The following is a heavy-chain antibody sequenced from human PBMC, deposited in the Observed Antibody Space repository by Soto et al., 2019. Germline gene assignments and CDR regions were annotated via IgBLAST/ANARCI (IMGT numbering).Heavy chain of an antibody. CDR1: GGTFSSYA. CDR3: ARDKGIVAIGAAFDY. V-gene: IGHV1-69*13. CDR2: IIPIFGTA. J-gene: IGHJ4*02. D-gene: IGHD5-12*01. Sequence: SVKVSCKASGGTFSSYAISWVRQAPGQGLEWMGGIIPIFGTANYAQKFQGRVTITADESTSTAYMELSSLRSEDTAVYYCARDKGIVAIGAAFDYWGQGTLVTVSS.